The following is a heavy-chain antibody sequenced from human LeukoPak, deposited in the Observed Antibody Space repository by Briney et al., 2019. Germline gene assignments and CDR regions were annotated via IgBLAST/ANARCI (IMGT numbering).Heavy chain of an antibody. V-gene: IGHV3-53*01. J-gene: IGHJ6*02. CDR3: ARIRYCSGGSCYYYGMDV. D-gene: IGHD2-15*01. CDR1: GFTVSSNY. Sequence: GGSLRLSCAASGFTVSSNYMSWVRQAPGKGLEWVSVIYTGGSTYYADSVKGRFTISRDNSKNTLYLQMNSLRAEDTAVYYCARIRYCSGGSCYYYGMDVWGQGTTVTVTS. CDR2: IYTGGST.